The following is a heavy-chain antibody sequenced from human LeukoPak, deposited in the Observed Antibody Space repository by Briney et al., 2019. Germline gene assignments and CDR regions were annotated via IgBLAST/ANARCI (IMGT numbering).Heavy chain of an antibody. CDR1: GYTFTCYY. Sequence: ASVKVSCKASGYTFTCYYMHWVRQAPGQGLEWMGWINPNSGGTNYAQKFQGWVTMTRDTSISTAYMELSRLRSDDTAVYYCASSGYSSSWYPPAGAFDIWGQGTMVTVSS. CDR2: INPNSGGT. D-gene: IGHD6-13*01. J-gene: IGHJ3*02. V-gene: IGHV1-2*04. CDR3: ASSGYSSSWYPPAGAFDI.